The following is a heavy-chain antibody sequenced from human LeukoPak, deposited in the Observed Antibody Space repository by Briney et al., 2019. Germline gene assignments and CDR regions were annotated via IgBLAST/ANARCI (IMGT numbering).Heavy chain of an antibody. CDR1: GGSISSGSYY. CDR2: IYTSGST. Sequence: KTSQTLSLTCTVSGGSISSGSYYWSWIRQPAGKGLEWIGRIYTSGSTNYNPSLKSRVTISVDTSKNQFSLKLSSVTGADTAVYYCARALATMLYYFDSWGQGTLVTVSS. V-gene: IGHV4-61*02. CDR3: ARALATMLYYFDS. J-gene: IGHJ4*02. D-gene: IGHD5-24*01.